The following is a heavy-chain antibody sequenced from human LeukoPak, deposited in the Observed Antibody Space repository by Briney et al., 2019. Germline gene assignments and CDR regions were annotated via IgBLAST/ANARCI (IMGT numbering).Heavy chain of an antibody. Sequence: PPGGSLRLSCATSGFTLSNVWMSWVRQAPGKGLEWVGNIRGDGSVKFYLDSVKGRFTISRDNTNSASLQMNNLKAEDTAVYYCGRSVAAPADYWGQGTLVIVSS. D-gene: IGHD6-6*01. CDR1: GFTLSNVW. CDR2: IRGDGSVK. CDR3: GRSVAAPADY. V-gene: IGHV3-7*03. J-gene: IGHJ4*02.